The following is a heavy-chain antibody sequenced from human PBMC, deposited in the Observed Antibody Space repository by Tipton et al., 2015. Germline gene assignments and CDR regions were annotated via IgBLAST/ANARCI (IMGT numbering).Heavy chain of an antibody. V-gene: IGHV4-39*07. CDR2: ISYSGST. Sequence: TLSLTCTVSGGSISSSSYYWAWIRQPPGKGLEWIGYISYSGSTHYNPSLKRRVTISLDTSKNQLSLTLNSVTAADTAVYYCARDLEHGMDVWGQGTTVTVSS. CDR1: GGSISSSSYY. J-gene: IGHJ6*02. CDR3: ARDLEHGMDV. D-gene: IGHD5-24*01.